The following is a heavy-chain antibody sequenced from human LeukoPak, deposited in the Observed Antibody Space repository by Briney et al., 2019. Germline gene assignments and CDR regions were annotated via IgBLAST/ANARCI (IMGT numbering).Heavy chain of an antibody. D-gene: IGHD3-22*01. V-gene: IGHV5-51*01. CDR1: GYSFTSYW. Sequence: GESLKISCKGSGYSFTSYWIGWVRQMPGKGLEWMGIIYPGDSDTRYSPSFQGQVTISADKSISTAYLQWSSLKASDTAMYYCARWTTPYCYDSSGYFDYWGQGTLVTVSS. J-gene: IGHJ4*02. CDR3: ARWTTPYCYDSSGYFDY. CDR2: IYPGDSDT.